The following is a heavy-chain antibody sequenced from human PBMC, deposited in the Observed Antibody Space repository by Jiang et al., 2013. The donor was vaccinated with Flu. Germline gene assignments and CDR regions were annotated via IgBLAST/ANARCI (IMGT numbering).Heavy chain of an antibody. CDR3: AIGQDGSSWYGWYYFDY. J-gene: IGHJ4*02. V-gene: IGHV3-66*01. CDR2: IYSGGST. D-gene: IGHD6-13*01. CDR1: GFTFSSYW. Sequence: QLLESGGGLVQPGGSLRLSCAASGFTFSSYWMSWVRQAPGKGLEWVSAIYSGGSTYYADSVKGRFTISRDNSKNTLYLQMNSLRAEDTAVYYCAIGQDGSSWYGWYYFDYWGQGTLVTVSS.